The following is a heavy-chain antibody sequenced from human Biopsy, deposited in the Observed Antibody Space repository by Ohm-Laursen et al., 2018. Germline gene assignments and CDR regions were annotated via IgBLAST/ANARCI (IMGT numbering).Heavy chain of an antibody. V-gene: IGHV2-70*11. D-gene: IGHD6-13*01. CDR1: GFSLSARGMC. CDR3: ARTPILIVSAGLVYRHRRHLQGMDV. J-gene: IGHJ6*02. CDR2: VDWDDYK. Sequence: ATQTLTLTCSFSGFSLSARGMCVSWIRQAPGKALEWLARVDWDDYKDYSASLQTKLSISKDTSNDQVVLTVNNVDPVDTATYYCARTPILIVSAGLVYRHRRHLQGMDVWGQGIAVTVS.